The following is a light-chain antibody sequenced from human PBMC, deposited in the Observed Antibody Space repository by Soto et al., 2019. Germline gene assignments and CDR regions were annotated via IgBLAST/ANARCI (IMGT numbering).Light chain of an antibody. V-gene: IGKV1-33*01. CDR2: GSS. CDR3: QPYDHLPPSV. CDR1: QDIRKD. J-gene: IGKJ3*01. Sequence: DIQMTQSPSSLSASVGDRVTSTCQARQDIRKDLSWYQQKPGRAPKLLIYGSSNLETGVPARFSGSGYGTAFTFFISSAQPEDMETYACQPYDHLPPSVVGPGTKV.